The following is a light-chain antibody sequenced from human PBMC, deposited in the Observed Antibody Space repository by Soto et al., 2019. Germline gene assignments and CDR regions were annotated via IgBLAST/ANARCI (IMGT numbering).Light chain of an antibody. Sequence: QSALTQPASVSGSPGQSITISCTGTSSDVGSYNLVSWYQQHPGKAPKLMIYEDSKRPSGVSNRFSGSKSGNTASLTISGLQDEDEADYYCRSFAGSSTFVVFGGGTKLTVL. CDR1: SSDVGSYNL. V-gene: IGLV2-23*02. CDR3: RSFAGSSTFVV. CDR2: EDS. J-gene: IGLJ2*01.